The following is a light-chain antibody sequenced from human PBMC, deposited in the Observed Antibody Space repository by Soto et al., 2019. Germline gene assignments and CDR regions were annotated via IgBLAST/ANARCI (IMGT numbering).Light chain of an antibody. V-gene: IGKV3-20*01. CDR1: ESVRGSH. J-gene: IGKJ1*01. CDR3: QQYNNWPRT. CDR2: GAS. Sequence: EIVLTQSPDTLSLSPGERVTLSCRASESVRGSHLAWYQHKPGQAPRLLMFGASSRATGIPDRFSGSGSGTDFTLTISSLQSEDIAVYYCQQYNNWPRTFGQGTKVDIK.